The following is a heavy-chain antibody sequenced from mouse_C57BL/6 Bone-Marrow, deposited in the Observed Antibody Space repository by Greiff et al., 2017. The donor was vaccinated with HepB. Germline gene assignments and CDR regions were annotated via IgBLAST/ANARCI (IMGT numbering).Heavy chain of an antibody. CDR3: ARSVVEAMDY. Sequence: QVQLKESGAELVRPGTSVKVSCKASGYAFTNYLIEWVKQRPGQGLEWIGVINPGSGGTNYNEKFKGKATLTADKSSSTAYMQLSSLTSEDSAVYFCARSVVEAMDYWGQGTSVTVSS. V-gene: IGHV1-54*01. CDR2: INPGSGGT. D-gene: IGHD1-1*01. CDR1: GYAFTNYL. J-gene: IGHJ4*01.